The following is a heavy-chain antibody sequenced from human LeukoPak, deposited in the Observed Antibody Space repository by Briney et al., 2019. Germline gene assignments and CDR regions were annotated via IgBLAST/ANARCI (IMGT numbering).Heavy chain of an antibody. Sequence: GGSLRLSCAASGFTFNNYGMHWVRQAPGKGLEWVAFIRYNGNNQYYADSVKGRFTISRDNSKNTLYLQMNSLKGDDTAVYYCARGVRYSSSWFDYWGQGTLVTVSS. CDR3: ARGVRYSSSWFDY. V-gene: IGHV3-30*02. J-gene: IGHJ4*02. CDR1: GFTFNNYG. CDR2: IRYNGNNQ. D-gene: IGHD6-13*01.